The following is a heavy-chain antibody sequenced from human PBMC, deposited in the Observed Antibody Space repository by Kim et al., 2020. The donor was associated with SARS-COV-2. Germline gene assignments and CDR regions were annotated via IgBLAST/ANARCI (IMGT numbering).Heavy chain of an antibody. J-gene: IGHJ6*02. CDR1: GYTFTSYG. D-gene: IGHD2-2*01. CDR2: ISAYNGNT. CDR3: ARDWGLGIVVVPATIQGVTVTTRVDERSDYYGMDV. Sequence: ASVKVSCKASGYTFTSYGISWVRQAPGQGLEWMGWISAYNGNTNYAQKLQGRVTMTTDTSTSTAYMELRSLRSDDTAVYYCARDWGLGIVVVPATIQGVTVTTRVDERSDYYGMDVWGQGTTVTVSS. V-gene: IGHV1-18*01.